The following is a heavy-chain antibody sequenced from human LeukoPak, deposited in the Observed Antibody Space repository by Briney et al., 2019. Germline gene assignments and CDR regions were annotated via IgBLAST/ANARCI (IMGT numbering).Heavy chain of an antibody. V-gene: IGHV3-21*01. CDR3: ARVSSDILTGYQIRDY. Sequence: GGSLRLSCAASGFTFSSYSMNWVRQAPGKGLEWVSSISSSSSYIYYADSVKGRFTISRDNAKNSLYLQMNSLRAEDTAVYYCARVSSDILTGYQIRDYWGQGTLVTVSS. D-gene: IGHD3-9*01. CDR2: ISSSSSYI. J-gene: IGHJ4*02. CDR1: GFTFSSYS.